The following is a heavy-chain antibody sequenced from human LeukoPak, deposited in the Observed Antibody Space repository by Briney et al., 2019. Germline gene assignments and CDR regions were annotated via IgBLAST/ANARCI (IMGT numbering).Heavy chain of an antibody. CDR1: GGSFSGYY. J-gene: IGHJ6*02. CDR3: ARGSRGRVVRVYYYYGMDV. V-gene: IGHV4-34*01. CDR2: INHSGST. Sequence: SETLSLTCAVHGGSFSGYYWSWIRQPPGKGLEWIGEINHSGSTSYNPSLKSRVITSVDTSKNQFSLKLSSVTAADTAVYYCARGSRGRVVRVYYYYGMDVWGQGTTVTVSS. D-gene: IGHD3-10*01.